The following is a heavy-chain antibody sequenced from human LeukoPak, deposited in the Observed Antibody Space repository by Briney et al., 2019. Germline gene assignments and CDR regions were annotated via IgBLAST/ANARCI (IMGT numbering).Heavy chain of an antibody. Sequence: SVKVSCKASGGTFTSYAISWARQAPGQGLEWMGGIIPIFGTENYAQKFQGRVTITTDESTSTAYMELSSLRSEDTAVYYCATDYDSSGYRDGGAFDIWGQGTMVTVSS. CDR2: IIPIFGTE. D-gene: IGHD3-22*01. J-gene: IGHJ3*02. CDR1: GGTFTSYA. V-gene: IGHV1-69*05. CDR3: ATDYDSSGYRDGGAFDI.